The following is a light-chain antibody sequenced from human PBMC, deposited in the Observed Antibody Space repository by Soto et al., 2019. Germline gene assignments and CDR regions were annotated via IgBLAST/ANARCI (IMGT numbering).Light chain of an antibody. CDR3: QQYGSSPLT. CDR2: GAS. J-gene: IGKJ4*01. CDR1: QSVTSSY. V-gene: IGKV3-20*01. Sequence: EIVLTQSPGTLSLSPGERATLSCRASQSVTSSYLAWYQQKPGQAPRLLIYGASSRATGIPDRLSGSGSETDYTLTISRLETEDFAVYYCQQYGSSPLTCGGGTKVEIK.